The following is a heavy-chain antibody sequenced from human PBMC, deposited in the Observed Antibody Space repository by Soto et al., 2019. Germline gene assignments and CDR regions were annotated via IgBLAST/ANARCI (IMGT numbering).Heavy chain of an antibody. V-gene: IGHV4-34*01. D-gene: IGHD2-2*01. CDR3: ARGGIVVVPAAMRSWNY. Sequence: QVQLQQWGAGLLKPSETLSLTCAVYGGSFSGYYWSWIRQPPGKGLEWIGEINHSGSTNYNPSLKSRVTISVDTSMNQFSLKLSSVTAADTAVYYCARGGIVVVPAAMRSWNYWGQGTLVTVSS. CDR2: INHSGST. J-gene: IGHJ4*02. CDR1: GGSFSGYY.